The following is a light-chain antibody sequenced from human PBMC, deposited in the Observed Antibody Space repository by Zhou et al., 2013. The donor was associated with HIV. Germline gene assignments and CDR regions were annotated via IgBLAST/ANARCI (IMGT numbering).Light chain of an antibody. CDR2: KAS. CDR3: QQTYSTLRT. J-gene: IGKJ1*01. CDR1: QSISSW. Sequence: DIQMTQSPSTLSASVGDRVTITCRASQSISSWLAWYQQKPGKAPKLLIYKASSLESGVPSRFSGSGSGTEFTLTINTLQPEDFATYYCQQTYSTLRTFGQGTKV. V-gene: IGKV1-5*03.